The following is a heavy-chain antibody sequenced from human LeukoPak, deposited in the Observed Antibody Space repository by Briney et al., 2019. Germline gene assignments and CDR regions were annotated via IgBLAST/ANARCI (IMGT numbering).Heavy chain of an antibody. D-gene: IGHD5-18*01. CDR3: ARAAGIQLWLRRWYFDL. CDR1: GASMRSSNFY. V-gene: IGHV4-39*01. CDR2: INYSGLT. J-gene: IGHJ2*01. Sequence: SETLSLTCTVSGASMRSSNFYWGWLRQSPGKGLEWIGNINYSGLTYFNPSVKSRVTLSVDVSKNRFSLNLTSVTPADTAVYYCARAAGIQLWLRRWYFDLWGRGTLVTVSS.